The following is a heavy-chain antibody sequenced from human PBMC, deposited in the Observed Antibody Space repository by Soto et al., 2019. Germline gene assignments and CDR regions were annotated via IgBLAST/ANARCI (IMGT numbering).Heavy chain of an antibody. Sequence: PGGSLRLSCAASGFTFSTYGMHWVRQAPGKGLEWVAVISYDGKNKYYAQSVKGRLTISRDNSKNTLYLQMNSLRAEDTAVYYCAKDWNYLDYWGQGTLVTVSS. V-gene: IGHV3-30*18. CDR2: ISYDGKNK. J-gene: IGHJ4*02. CDR1: GFTFSTYG. CDR3: AKDWNYLDY. D-gene: IGHD1-1*01.